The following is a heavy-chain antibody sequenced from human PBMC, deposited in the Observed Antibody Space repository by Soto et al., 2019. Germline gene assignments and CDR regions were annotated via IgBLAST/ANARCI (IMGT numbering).Heavy chain of an antibody. J-gene: IGHJ4*02. D-gene: IGHD3-3*01. CDR2: VYYTGNT. V-gene: IGHV4-30-2*05. Sequence: PSETLSLTCAVSGGSISSGGYSWSWIRQPPGKGLEWIGFVYYTGNTYYNPSLKSRVTISVDTSKNQFSLKLSSVTAADTAVYYCARSDFWSGYYTDYWGQGTLVTVSS. CDR1: GGSISSGGYS. CDR3: ARSDFWSGYYTDY.